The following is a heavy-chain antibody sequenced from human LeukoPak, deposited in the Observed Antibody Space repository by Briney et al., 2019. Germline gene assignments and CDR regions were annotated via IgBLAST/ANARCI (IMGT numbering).Heavy chain of an antibody. J-gene: IGHJ4*02. CDR1: GGSISSSSYY. V-gene: IGHV4-39*01. CDR3: ARRSMVRGVIIADY. D-gene: IGHD3-10*01. CDR2: IYDSGST. Sequence: PSETLSLTCTVSGGSISSSSYYWGWIRQPPGKGLEWIGSIYDSGSTYYNPSLKSRVTISVDTSKNQFSLKLSSVTAADTAVYYCARRSMVRGVIIADYWGQGTLVTVSS.